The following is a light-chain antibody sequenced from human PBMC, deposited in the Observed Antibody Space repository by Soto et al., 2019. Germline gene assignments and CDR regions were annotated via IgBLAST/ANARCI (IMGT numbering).Light chain of an antibody. CDR2: GAS. Sequence: EIVLTQSPGTLSLSPGERATLSCRASQSVSSSYLAWYQQKPGQAPRLLIYGASSRATGIPDRFSGSGSGTDFTLTISRLETEDFAVYYCQQYGSSLPFGQGTRLEIK. CDR1: QSVSSSY. V-gene: IGKV3-20*01. CDR3: QQYGSSLP. J-gene: IGKJ5*01.